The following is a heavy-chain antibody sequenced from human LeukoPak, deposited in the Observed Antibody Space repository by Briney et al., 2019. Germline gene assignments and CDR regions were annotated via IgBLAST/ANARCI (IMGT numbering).Heavy chain of an antibody. CDR3: ARDRSTWFGELPKPLDY. V-gene: IGHV3-11*01. D-gene: IGHD3-10*01. J-gene: IGHJ4*02. CDR1: GFTFSDYY. CDR2: ISSSGSTI. Sequence: GGSLRLSCAASGFTFSDYYMSWIRQAPGKGLEWVSYISSSGSTIYYADSVKGRFTISRDNAKNSLYLQMNSLRAEDTAVYYCARDRSTWFGELPKPLDYWGQGTLVTVSS.